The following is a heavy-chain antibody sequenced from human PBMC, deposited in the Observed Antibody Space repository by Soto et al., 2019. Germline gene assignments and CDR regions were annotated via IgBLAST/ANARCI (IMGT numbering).Heavy chain of an antibody. Sequence: SGGGLVQPGGSLRLSCAASGFASSDHYMDWVRQAPGKGLEWLGRTKNKGQSFTIEYAPSVKGRFIISRDDSKNSVFLQINSLRTDDTAVYYCARWVAGAADCWGQGTQVTVSS. D-gene: IGHD2-15*01. J-gene: IGHJ4*02. CDR1: GFASSDHY. V-gene: IGHV3-72*01. CDR2: TKNKGQSFTI. CDR3: ARWVAGAADC.